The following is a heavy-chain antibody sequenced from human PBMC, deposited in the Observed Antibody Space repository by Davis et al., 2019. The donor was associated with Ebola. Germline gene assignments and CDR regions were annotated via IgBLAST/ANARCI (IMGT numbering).Heavy chain of an antibody. V-gene: IGHV1-2*06. CDR2: INPNSGGT. J-gene: IGHJ6*02. D-gene: IGHD3-22*01. CDR1: GYTFTGYY. CDR3: ARGGITMMVVPRDYYYGLDV. Sequence: SVPVSCQASGYTFTGYYLHWVRQAPGQGLEWMGRINPNSGGTNYAQNFQGRVTMTRDTSISTVYMELSRLTSDDTAVYYCARGGITMMVVPRDYYYGLDVWGQGTTVTVSS.